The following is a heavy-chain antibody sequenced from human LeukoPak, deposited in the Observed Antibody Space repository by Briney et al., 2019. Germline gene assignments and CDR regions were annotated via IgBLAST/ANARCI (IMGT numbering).Heavy chain of an antibody. D-gene: IGHD6-13*01. V-gene: IGHV3-7*01. J-gene: IGHJ4*02. CDR1: GFTFSSYW. Sequence: GGSLSLSCAASGFTFSSYWMTWVRQAPGKGLEWVANIKQDGSEKYYVDSVKGRFTISRDNAKNSLYLQMNSLRAEDTAVYYCARDSGSSWYFFDYWGQGTLVTVSS. CDR2: IKQDGSEK. CDR3: ARDSGSSWYFFDY.